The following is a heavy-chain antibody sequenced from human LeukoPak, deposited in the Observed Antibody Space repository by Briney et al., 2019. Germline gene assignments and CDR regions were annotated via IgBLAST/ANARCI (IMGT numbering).Heavy chain of an antibody. CDR1: GYTFNSYG. J-gene: IGHJ5*02. V-gene: IGHV1-46*02. Sequence: ASVKVSCKASGYTFNSYGITWVRQAPGQGLEWMGIINPSGGSTSHAQKFQGRVTMTRDTSTSTVYMELSSLRSEDTAVYYCARAGPSYYDSSGYGNWFDPWGQGTLVTVSS. CDR2: INPSGGST. D-gene: IGHD3-22*01. CDR3: ARAGPSYYDSSGYGNWFDP.